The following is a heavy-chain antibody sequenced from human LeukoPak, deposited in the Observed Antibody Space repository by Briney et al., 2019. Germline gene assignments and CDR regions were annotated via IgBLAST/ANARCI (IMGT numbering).Heavy chain of an antibody. CDR1: GYTFTSYG. V-gene: IGHV1-18*01. J-gene: IGHJ3*02. CDR2: ISAYNGNT. D-gene: IGHD3-16*02. Sequence: GASVKVSCKASGYTFTSYGISWVRQAPGQGLEWMGWISAYNGNTNYAQKLQGRVTMTTDTSTSTAYMELRSLRSDDTAGYYCARGVMITFGGVIDLDAFDIWGQGTMVTVSS. CDR3: ARGVMITFGGVIDLDAFDI.